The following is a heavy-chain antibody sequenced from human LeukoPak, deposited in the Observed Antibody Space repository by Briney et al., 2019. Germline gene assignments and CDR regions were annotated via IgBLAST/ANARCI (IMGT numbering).Heavy chain of an antibody. CDR1: GFTFSSYS. Sequence: GGSLRLSCAASGFTFSSYSMNWVRQAPGKGLEWVSSISSSSSYIYYADSVKGRFTISRDNAKNSLYLQMNSLRAEDTAVYYCESDSPVRGVIWYWGQGTLVTVSS. CDR2: ISSSSSYI. V-gene: IGHV3-21*01. D-gene: IGHD3-10*01. J-gene: IGHJ4*02. CDR3: ESDSPVRGVIWY.